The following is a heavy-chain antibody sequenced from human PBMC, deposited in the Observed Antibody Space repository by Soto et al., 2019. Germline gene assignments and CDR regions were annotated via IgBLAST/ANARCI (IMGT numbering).Heavy chain of an antibody. CDR3: SIAYCSTTNCYYYYGMDV. D-gene: IGHD2-2*01. Sequence: PGGSLRLSCTASGFTFGDYAISWVRQAPGKGLEWVGLIRSKANGGTTEYAASVKGRFTISRDDSKSIAYLQMSSLKTDDTAVYYSSIAYCSTTNCYYYYGMDVWGQGTTVTVSS. V-gene: IGHV3-49*04. CDR2: IRSKANGGTT. CDR1: GFTFGDYA. J-gene: IGHJ6*02.